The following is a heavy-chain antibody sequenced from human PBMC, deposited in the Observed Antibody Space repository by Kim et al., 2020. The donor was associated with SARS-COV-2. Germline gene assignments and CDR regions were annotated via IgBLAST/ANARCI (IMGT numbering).Heavy chain of an antibody. D-gene: IGHD3-10*01. CDR2: IYYSGST. V-gene: IGHV4-59*08. J-gene: IGHJ3*02. CDR3: AGALMVRGVEDAFDI. CDR1: GGSISSYY. Sequence: SETLSLTCTVSGGSISSYYWSWIRQPPGKGLEWIGYIYYSGSTNYNPSLKSRVTISVDTSKNQFSLKLSSVTAADTAVYYCAGALMVRGVEDAFDIWGQGTMLTVSS.